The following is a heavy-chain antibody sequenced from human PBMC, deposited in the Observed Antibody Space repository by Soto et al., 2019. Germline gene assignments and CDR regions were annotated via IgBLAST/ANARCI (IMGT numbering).Heavy chain of an antibody. CDR1: GFSLTTSGVG. Sequence: SGPTLVNPTQTLTLTWSFSGFSLTTSGVGVGWVRQSPEKALEWLALIFWDDDKRYSPSLRSRLTIAKDTSKNQVVLTLTNVEPVDTATYYCARILTATGGHFDSWGQGALVTVSS. J-gene: IGHJ4*02. CDR2: IFWDDDK. V-gene: IGHV2-5*02. CDR3: ARILTATGGHFDS. D-gene: IGHD2-8*02.